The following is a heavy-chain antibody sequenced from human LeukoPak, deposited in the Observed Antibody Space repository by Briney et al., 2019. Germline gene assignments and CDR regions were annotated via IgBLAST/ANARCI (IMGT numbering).Heavy chain of an antibody. D-gene: IGHD6-19*01. J-gene: IGHJ4*02. CDR3: ARDRRQWLALDD. V-gene: IGHV1-2*02. CDR2: IDPSSGVT. Sequence: VASVKVSCKVSGYTFTGYYILWMRQAPGQGPEWMGWIDPSSGVTNYALKFQGRVTMTRDTSISTAYMELYRLTSDDTAVYYCARDRRQWLALDDWGQGSLVTVSS. CDR1: GYTFTGYY.